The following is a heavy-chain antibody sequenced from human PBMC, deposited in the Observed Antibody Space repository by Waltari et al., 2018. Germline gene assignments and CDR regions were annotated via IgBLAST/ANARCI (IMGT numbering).Heavy chain of an antibody. Sequence: EVQLVESGGGLVQPGGSLRLSCAASGFTFSSYSMNWVRQAPGKGLEWVSYISSSISTIYYADSVKGRFTISRDNAKNSLYLQMNSLRAEDTAVYYCARALSGWYGGYWGQGTLVTVSS. CDR2: ISSSISTI. D-gene: IGHD6-19*01. CDR1: GFTFSSYS. CDR3: ARALSGWYGGY. J-gene: IGHJ4*02. V-gene: IGHV3-48*04.